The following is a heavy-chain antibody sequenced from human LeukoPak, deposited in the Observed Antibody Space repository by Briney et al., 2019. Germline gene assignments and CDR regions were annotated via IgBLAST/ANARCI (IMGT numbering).Heavy chain of an antibody. J-gene: IGHJ5*02. CDR1: GYSFTGYY. V-gene: IGHV1-18*04. CDR3: AREWSTRFDP. CDR2: ISGYNGNT. Sequence: ASVKVSCKASGYSFTGYYIHWVRQAPGQGLEWMGWISGYNGNTNYAQKFQGRVTMTTDTSTGTAYMELRSLRSDDTAVYYCAREWSTRFDPWGQGTLVTVSS. D-gene: IGHD2-2*01.